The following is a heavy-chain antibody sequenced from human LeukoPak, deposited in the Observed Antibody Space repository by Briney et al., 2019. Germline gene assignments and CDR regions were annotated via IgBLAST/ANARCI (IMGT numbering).Heavy chain of an antibody. V-gene: IGHV1-2*02. D-gene: IGHD1-1*01. CDR2: INPNSGGT. CDR3: ARGPLNWNDVLDY. CDR1: GSTFTGYD. Sequence: ASVKVSCKASGSTFTGYDMHWVRQAPGQGLEWMGWINPNSGGTNYAQKFQGRVTMTRDTSISTAYMELSRLRSDDTAVYYCARGPLNWNDVLDYWGQGTLVTVSS. J-gene: IGHJ4*02.